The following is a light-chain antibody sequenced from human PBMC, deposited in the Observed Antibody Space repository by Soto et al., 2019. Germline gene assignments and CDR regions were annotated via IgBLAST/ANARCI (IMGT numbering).Light chain of an antibody. V-gene: IGKV3-20*01. CDR2: GAS. CDR1: ESVTSTY. CDR3: QLFGSSPGT. Sequence: EIVLTQSPGTLSLSPGERATLSCRTSESVTSTYLAWYQQKPGQPPRLLIYGASSRATGIPDRFSGSGSGTDFTLTISRLEPEDFAVYYCQLFGSSPGTFGQGTKLEIK. J-gene: IGKJ2*01.